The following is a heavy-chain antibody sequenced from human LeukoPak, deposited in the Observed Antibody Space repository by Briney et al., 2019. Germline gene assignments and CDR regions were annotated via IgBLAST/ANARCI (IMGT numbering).Heavy chain of an antibody. V-gene: IGHV3-48*04. CDR1: GFTFSSYS. Sequence: GGSLRLSCAASGFTFSSYSMNWVRQAPGKGLEWVSYISSSGTIYYADSVKGRFTISRGNAKNSLYLQMNSLRVEDTAVYYCAGGHGWFDPWGQGTLVTVSS. J-gene: IGHJ5*02. CDR3: AGGHGWFDP. CDR2: ISSSGTI.